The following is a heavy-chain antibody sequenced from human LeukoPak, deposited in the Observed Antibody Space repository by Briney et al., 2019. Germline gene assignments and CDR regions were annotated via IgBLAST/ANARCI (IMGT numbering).Heavy chain of an antibody. CDR3: ARKAEKFQWLVHGGGAFDI. D-gene: IGHD6-19*01. CDR1: GGTFSSYA. CDR2: IIPIFGTA. V-gene: IGHV1-69*06. J-gene: IGHJ3*02. Sequence: ASVKVSCKASGGTFSSYAISWVRQAPGQGLEWMGGIIPIFGTANYAQKFQGRVTITADKSTSTAYMELSSLRSEDTAVYYCARKAEKFQWLVHGGGAFDIWGQGTMVTVSS.